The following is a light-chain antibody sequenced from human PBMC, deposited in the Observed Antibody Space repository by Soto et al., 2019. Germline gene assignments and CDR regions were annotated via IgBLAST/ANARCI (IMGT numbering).Light chain of an antibody. CDR2: YDD. Sequence: QAVVTQPPSVSGAPRQRVTISCSGSQSNVGNNAVNWYQQLPGKAPKLLIYYDDLLSSGVSDRFSGSKSGPSASLAISGLQSEDEADYYCSVWDDRLNGPVFGGGTQLTVL. J-gene: IGLJ2*01. CDR1: QSNVGNNA. V-gene: IGLV1-36*01. CDR3: SVWDDRLNGPV.